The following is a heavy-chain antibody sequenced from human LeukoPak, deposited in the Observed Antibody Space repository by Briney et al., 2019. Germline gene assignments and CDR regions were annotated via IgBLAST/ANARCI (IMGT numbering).Heavy chain of an antibody. J-gene: IGHJ6*02. Sequence: SETLSLTCAVYGGSFSGYYWSWIRQPPGKGLEWIGEINHSGSTNYNPSLKSRVTISVDTSKNQFSLKLSSVTAADTAVYYCARVRLLWFGELSVPYYYYGMDVWGQGTTVTVSS. D-gene: IGHD3-10*01. CDR2: INHSGST. V-gene: IGHV4-34*01. CDR3: ARVRLLWFGELSVPYYYYGMDV. CDR1: GGSFSGYY.